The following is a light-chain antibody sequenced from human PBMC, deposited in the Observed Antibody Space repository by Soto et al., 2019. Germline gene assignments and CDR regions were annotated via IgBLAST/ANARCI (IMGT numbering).Light chain of an antibody. V-gene: IGLV2-14*01. CDR3: SSYTSSSSYV. Sequence: SVLTQPASVSGSPGQSITISCTGTSSDVGVYDYVSWYQQHPDKAPQLMIYEVSNRPSGVSNRFSGSKSGNTASLTISGLQAEDEADYHCSSYTSSSSYVFGTGTKVTVL. J-gene: IGLJ1*01. CDR1: SSDVGVYDY. CDR2: EVS.